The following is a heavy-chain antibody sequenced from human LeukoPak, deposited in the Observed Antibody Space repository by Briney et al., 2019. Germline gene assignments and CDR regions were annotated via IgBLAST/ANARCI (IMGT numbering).Heavy chain of an antibody. V-gene: IGHV4-59*01. J-gene: IGHJ3*02. CDR3: ARDEGGLTEGGFDI. D-gene: IGHD3/OR15-3a*01. Sequence: SETLSLTCTVSGGSISSYYWSWIRQPPGKGLEWIGDIYYSGSTNYNPSLKSRVTISVDTSKNQFSLKLSSVTAADTAVYYCARDEGGLTEGGFDIWGQGTMVIVSS. CDR2: IYYSGST. CDR1: GGSISSYY.